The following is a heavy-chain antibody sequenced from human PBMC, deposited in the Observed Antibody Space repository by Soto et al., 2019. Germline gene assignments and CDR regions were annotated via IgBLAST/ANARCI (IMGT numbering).Heavy chain of an antibody. J-gene: IGHJ6*03. V-gene: IGHV3-7*04. D-gene: IGHD3-10*01. CDR1: GFTVSSYA. Sequence: GGSLRLSCAASGFTVSSYAMSWVRQAPGKGLEWVANIKQDGSEKYYVDSVKGRFTISRDNAKNSLYLQMNSLRAEDTAVYYCARGYYYYYMDVWGKGTTVTVSS. CDR2: IKQDGSEK. CDR3: ARGYYYYYMDV.